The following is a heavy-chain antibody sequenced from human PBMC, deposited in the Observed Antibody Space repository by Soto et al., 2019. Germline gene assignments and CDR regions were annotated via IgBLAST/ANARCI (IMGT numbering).Heavy chain of an antibody. CDR2: IIPILGIA. CDR3: ARGKGITMVRGVTHYYYYMDV. Sequence: KVACTASGGTFSSYIISWVRLATGQGLEWMGRIIPILGIANYAQKFQGRVTITADKSTSTAYMELSSLRSEDTAVYYCARGKGITMVRGVTHYYYYMDVWGKGTTVTVSS. CDR1: GGTFSSYI. D-gene: IGHD3-10*01. J-gene: IGHJ6*03. V-gene: IGHV1-69*02.